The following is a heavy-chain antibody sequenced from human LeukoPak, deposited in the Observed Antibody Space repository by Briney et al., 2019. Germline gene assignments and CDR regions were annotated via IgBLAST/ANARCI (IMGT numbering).Heavy chain of an antibody. J-gene: IGHJ4*02. V-gene: IGHV1-18*01. CDR2: ISAYNGNT. Sequence: ASVKVSCNASGYTCTIYGISWVRQAPGQGLEGMGWISAYNGNTNYAQKLQGRVTITTATSTSTAYMELRSLRSDDTAVYYCARRYCTNGVRDYYFDYWGQGTLVTVSS. CDR3: ARRYCTNGVRDYYFDY. CDR1: GYTCTIYG. D-gene: IGHD2-8*01.